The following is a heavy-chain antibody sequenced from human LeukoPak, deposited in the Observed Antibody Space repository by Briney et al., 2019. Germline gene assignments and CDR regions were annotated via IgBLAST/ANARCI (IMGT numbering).Heavy chain of an antibody. V-gene: IGHV4-30-2*01. CDR1: GGSISSGGYS. J-gene: IGHJ3*02. D-gene: IGHD5-12*01. CDR3: ARGGPSGYGKLYAFDI. Sequence: SETLSLTCAVSGGSISSGGYSWSWIRQPPGKGLEWIGYIYHSGSTYYNPSLKGRVTISVDRSKNQFSLKLSSVTAADTAVYYCARGGPSGYGKLYAFDIWGRGTMVTVSS. CDR2: IYHSGST.